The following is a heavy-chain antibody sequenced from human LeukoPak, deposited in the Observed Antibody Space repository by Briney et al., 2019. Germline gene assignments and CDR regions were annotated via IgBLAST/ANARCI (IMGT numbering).Heavy chain of an antibody. V-gene: IGHV1-46*01. CDR3: ARAFPKHSIAVAGTRSYYYYYGMDV. Sequence: ASVKVSCKASGYTFTSYYMHWVRQAPGQGLEWMGIINPSGGSTSYAQKFRGRVTMTRDTSTSTVYMELSSLRSEDTAVYYCARAFPKHSIAVAGTRSYYYYYGMDVWGQGTTVTVSS. CDR1: GYTFTSYY. CDR2: INPSGGST. D-gene: IGHD6-19*01. J-gene: IGHJ6*02.